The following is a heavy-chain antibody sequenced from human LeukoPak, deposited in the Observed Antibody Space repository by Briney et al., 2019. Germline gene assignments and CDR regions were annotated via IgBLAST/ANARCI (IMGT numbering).Heavy chain of an antibody. Sequence: PGRSLRLSCAASGFTFNSYGMHWVRQAPGKGLEWVAVISYDGSNKYYADSVKGRFTISRDNSKNTLYLQMNSLRAEDTAVYYCAKDPPTLHMGGNSLSYFQHWGQGTLVTVSS. D-gene: IGHD4-23*01. V-gene: IGHV3-30*18. CDR3: AKDPPTLHMGGNSLSYFQH. CDR1: GFTFNSYG. CDR2: ISYDGSNK. J-gene: IGHJ1*01.